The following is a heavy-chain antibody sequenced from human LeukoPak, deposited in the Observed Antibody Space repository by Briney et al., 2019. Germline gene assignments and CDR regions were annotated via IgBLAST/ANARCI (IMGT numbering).Heavy chain of an antibody. Sequence: QPGGSLSLSCAASGFTFDDYAMHWVRQAPGKGLEWVSLISGDGGSTYYADSVKGRFTISRDNSKNTLYLQMNSLRAEDTAVYYCAKDLGYCSGGSCYGNDAFDIWGQGTMVTVSS. CDR2: ISGDGGST. D-gene: IGHD2-15*01. CDR3: AKDLGYCSGGSCYGNDAFDI. V-gene: IGHV3-43*02. J-gene: IGHJ3*02. CDR1: GFTFDDYA.